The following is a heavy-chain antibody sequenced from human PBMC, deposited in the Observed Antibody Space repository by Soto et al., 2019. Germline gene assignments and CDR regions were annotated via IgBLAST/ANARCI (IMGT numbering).Heavy chain of an antibody. Sequence: EVQLVESGGGLVQPGGSLRLSCAGSGFTLSDHYLDWVRQAPGKGLEWVGRSRDKPQGYSTAYAASVKGRFTTSRDESKNSAYLQMNSLKTEDTAVYYCVRATYFSDSSGYTRCLDYWGQGTLVTVSS. D-gene: IGHD3-22*01. CDR2: SRDKPQGYST. J-gene: IGHJ4*02. CDR1: GFTLSDHY. CDR3: VRATYFSDSSGYTRCLDY. V-gene: IGHV3-72*01.